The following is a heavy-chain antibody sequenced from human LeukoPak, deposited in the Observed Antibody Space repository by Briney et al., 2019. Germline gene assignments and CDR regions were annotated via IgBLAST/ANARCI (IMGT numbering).Heavy chain of an antibody. CDR2: IYYSGST. CDR1: GGSISSSSYY. V-gene: IGHV4-39*01. Sequence: SSETLSLTCTVSGGSISSSSYYWGWIRQPPGKGLEWIGSIYYSGSTYYNPSLKSRVTISVDTSKNQFSLKLSSVTAADTAVYYCARFAPYDSIGAIDYWGQGTLVTVSS. J-gene: IGHJ4*02. D-gene: IGHD3-22*01. CDR3: ARFAPYDSIGAIDY.